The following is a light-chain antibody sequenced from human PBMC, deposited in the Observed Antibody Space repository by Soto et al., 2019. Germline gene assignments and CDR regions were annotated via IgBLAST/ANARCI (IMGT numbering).Light chain of an antibody. J-gene: IGKJ2*01. CDR1: QSISSW. Sequence: DIQMTQSPCTLSASVGDRVTITCRASQSISSWLAWYQQKPGKAPKLLIYDASSLESGVPSRFSGSGSGTEFTLTISSLQPDDFATYYCQQYNSYSLYTFGQGTKLEIK. CDR3: QQYNSYSLYT. V-gene: IGKV1-5*01. CDR2: DAS.